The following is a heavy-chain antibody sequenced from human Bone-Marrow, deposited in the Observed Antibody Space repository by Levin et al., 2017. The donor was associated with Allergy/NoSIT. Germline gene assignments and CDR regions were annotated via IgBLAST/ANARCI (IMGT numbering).Heavy chain of an antibody. V-gene: IGHV3-53*01. D-gene: IGHD3-16*01. CDR1: GFTVSNNY. J-gene: IGHJ4*02. Sequence: GGSLRLSCAVSGFTVSNNYMSWVRQAPGKGLEWVSLIYSDGAIDYADSVRGRFTISRDNSKNTLFLQMNSLTGDDTAVYYCAGGPRRSYWGQGTLVTVSS. CDR3: AGGPRRSY. CDR2: IYSDGAI.